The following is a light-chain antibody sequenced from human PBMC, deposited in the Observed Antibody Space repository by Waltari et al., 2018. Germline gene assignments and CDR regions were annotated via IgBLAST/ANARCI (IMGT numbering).Light chain of an antibody. Sequence: DIQMTQSPSTLSASVGDRVTITCRASQSIGGFLAWYQQKPGKAPKLLIYKASSLESGVPARFSGSGSGTEFTLTISSLQPEEFASYYCQQYNSYGTFGHGTKVEMK. CDR2: KAS. CDR3: QQYNSYGT. V-gene: IGKV1-5*03. CDR1: QSIGGF. J-gene: IGKJ1*01.